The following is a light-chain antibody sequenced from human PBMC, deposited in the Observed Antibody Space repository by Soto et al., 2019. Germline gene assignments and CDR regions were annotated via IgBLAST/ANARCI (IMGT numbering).Light chain of an antibody. Sequence: EIVLTQSPGTLSLSPGERATLSCRASQSVSSSYLAWYQQKPGQAPRLLIYGASSRATGIPDRFSGSGSGTDFTLTISSLEPEDFAVYYCQQYGSSPPITFGQGTLLEI. CDR1: QSVSSSY. J-gene: IGKJ5*01. CDR3: QQYGSSPPIT. CDR2: GAS. V-gene: IGKV3-20*01.